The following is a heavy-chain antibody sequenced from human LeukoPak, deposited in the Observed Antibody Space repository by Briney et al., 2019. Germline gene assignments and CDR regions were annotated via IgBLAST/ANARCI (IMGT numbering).Heavy chain of an antibody. J-gene: IGHJ6*04. V-gene: IGHV3-11*01. CDR1: GFTLSDYF. Sequence: PGGSLRLSCAASGFTLSDYFMSWIRQAPGKGLDYLSYISSSGSTIYYADSVKGRFTISRDNAKNSLYLQMNNLRAEDTAVYYCARGRYGMDVWGKGTTVTVSS. CDR3: ARGRYGMDV. CDR2: ISSSGSTI.